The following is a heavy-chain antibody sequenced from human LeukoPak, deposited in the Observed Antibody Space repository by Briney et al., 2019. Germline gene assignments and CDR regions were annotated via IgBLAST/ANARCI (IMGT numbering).Heavy chain of an antibody. Sequence: GASVKVSCKASGYTFTTYDINWVRQATGQGPEWMGWIITNTGNPTYAQGFAGRFVFSLDTSVSTAYVQINNLRPEDTAVYYCAREVLRLDYWGQGTLVTVSS. CDR2: IITNTGNP. CDR3: AREVLRLDY. D-gene: IGHD3-3*01. V-gene: IGHV7-4-1*02. CDR1: GYTFTTYD. J-gene: IGHJ4*02.